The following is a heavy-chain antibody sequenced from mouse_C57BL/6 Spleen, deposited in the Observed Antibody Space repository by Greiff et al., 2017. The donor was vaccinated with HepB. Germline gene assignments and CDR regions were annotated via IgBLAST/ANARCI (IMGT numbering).Heavy chain of an antibody. D-gene: IGHD2-1*01. V-gene: IGHV6-6*01. J-gene: IGHJ4*01. CDR3: TGGNYVNYAMDY. CDR1: GFTFSDAW. CDR2: IRNKANNHAT. Sequence: EVKVEESGGGLVQPGGSMKLSCAASGFTFSDAWMDWVRQSPEKGLEWVAEIRNKANNHATYYAESVKGRFTISRDDSKSSVYLQMNSLRAEDTGIYYCTGGNYVNYAMDYWGQGTSVTVSS.